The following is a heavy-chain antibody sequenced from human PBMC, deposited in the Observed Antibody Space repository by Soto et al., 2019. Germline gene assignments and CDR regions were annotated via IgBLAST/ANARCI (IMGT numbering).Heavy chain of an antibody. CDR3: ARVFGTVRGVIAAFDP. V-gene: IGHV4-59*01. J-gene: IGHJ5*02. CDR2: IYYSGST. Sequence: PSETLSLTCTVSGGSISSYYWSWIRQPPGKGLEWIGYIYYSGSTNYNPSLKSRVTISVDTSKNQFSLKLSSVTAADTAVYYCARVFGTVRGVIAAFDPWGQGTLVTVSS. CDR1: GGSISSYY. D-gene: IGHD3-10*01.